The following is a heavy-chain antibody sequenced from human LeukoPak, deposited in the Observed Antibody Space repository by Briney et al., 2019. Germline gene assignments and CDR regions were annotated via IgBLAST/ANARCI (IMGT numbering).Heavy chain of an antibody. V-gene: IGHV4-39*07. Sequence: PSETLSLTCTVSGGSISSYYWGWIRQPPGKGLEWIGSIYYSGSTYYNPSLKSQVTISVDTSKNQFSLKLSSVTAADTAVYYCARDSSGWYYFDYWGQGTLVTVSS. J-gene: IGHJ4*02. CDR1: GGSISSYY. CDR3: ARDSSGWYYFDY. D-gene: IGHD6-19*01. CDR2: IYYSGST.